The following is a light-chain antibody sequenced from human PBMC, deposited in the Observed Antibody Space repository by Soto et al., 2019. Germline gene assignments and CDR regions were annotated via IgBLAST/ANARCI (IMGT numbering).Light chain of an antibody. V-gene: IGLV2-14*01. CDR2: GVT. Sequence: QSVLTQPASVSGSPGQSITISCTGTSDNYVSWYQQHPGKVPKLMIYGVTHRTSGVSDRFSGSKSGNTASLTISGLHNEDEADDYCSSSTNSRTLLFGAGTKLTVL. J-gene: IGLJ1*01. CDR3: SSSTNSRTLL. CDR1: SDNY.